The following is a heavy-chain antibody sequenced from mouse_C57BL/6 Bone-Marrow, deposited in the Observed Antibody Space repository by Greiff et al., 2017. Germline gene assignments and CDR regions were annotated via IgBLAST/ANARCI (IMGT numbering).Heavy chain of an antibody. D-gene: IGHD2-1*01. CDR3: ARPIYYGNYEFAY. CDR1: GYTFTSYW. V-gene: IGHV1-59*01. CDR2: IDPSDSYT. J-gene: IGHJ3*01. Sequence: QVQLQQPGAELVRPGTSVKLSCKASGYTFTSYWMHWVKQRPGQGLEWIGVIDPSDSYTNYNQKFKGKATLTVDTSYSTAYMQLSSLTSEDSAVYYCARPIYYGNYEFAYWGQGTLVTVSA.